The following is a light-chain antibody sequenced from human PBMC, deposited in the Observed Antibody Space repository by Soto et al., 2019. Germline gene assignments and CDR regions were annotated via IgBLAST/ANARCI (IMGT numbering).Light chain of an antibody. CDR1: QSVSSY. J-gene: IGKJ4*01. V-gene: IGKV3-11*01. Sequence: LTQSPATLSLSPGERATLSCRASQSVSSYLAWYQQKPGQAPRLLIYDASNRATGIPARFSGSGSGTDFTLTISSLEPEDFAVYYCQQRSNWPPLTFGGGTKVEIK. CDR3: QQRSNWPPLT. CDR2: DAS.